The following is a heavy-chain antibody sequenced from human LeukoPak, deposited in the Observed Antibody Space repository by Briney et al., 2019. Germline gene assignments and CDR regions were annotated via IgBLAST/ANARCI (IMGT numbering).Heavy chain of an antibody. CDR2: IYYSGST. J-gene: IGHJ6*03. CDR3: ARDWGELPYMDV. Sequence: PSETLSLTCTVSGGSISSGDYYWSWIRQPPGKGLEWIGYIYYSGSTYYNPSLKSRVTISVDTSKNQFSLKLSSVTAADTAVYYCARDWGELPYMDVWGKGTTVTVSS. CDR1: GGSISSGDYY. D-gene: IGHD1-26*01. V-gene: IGHV4-30-4*08.